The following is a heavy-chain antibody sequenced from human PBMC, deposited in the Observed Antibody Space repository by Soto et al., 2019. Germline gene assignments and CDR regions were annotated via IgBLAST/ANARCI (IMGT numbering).Heavy chain of an antibody. CDR3: ARVPLMYLYDSGDYYGPDAFDT. CDR2: INPNSGDT. V-gene: IGHV1-2*02. J-gene: IGHJ3*02. Sequence: ASVKVSCKASGYTFTGYYIHWVRQAPGQGLEWMGWINPNSGDTDYAQKFQGGVTMTRDTSISTAYMELSRLRSDHTAVYYCARVPLMYLYDSGDYYGPDAFDTWGQGTMVTVSS. CDR1: GYTFTGYY. D-gene: IGHD3-22*01.